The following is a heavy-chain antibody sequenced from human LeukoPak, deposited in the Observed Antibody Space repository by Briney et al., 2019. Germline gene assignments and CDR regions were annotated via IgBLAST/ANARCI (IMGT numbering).Heavy chain of an antibody. Sequence: ASVKVSCKASGYTFTSYYMHWVRQAPGQGLEWMGIINPSGGSTSYAQKFQGRVTMTRDMSTSTVYMELSSLRSEDTAVYYCARGVATTPWSLGWFDPWGQGTLVTVSS. V-gene: IGHV1-46*01. D-gene: IGHD5-12*01. CDR3: ARGVATTPWSLGWFDP. J-gene: IGHJ5*02. CDR1: GYTFTSYY. CDR2: INPSGGST.